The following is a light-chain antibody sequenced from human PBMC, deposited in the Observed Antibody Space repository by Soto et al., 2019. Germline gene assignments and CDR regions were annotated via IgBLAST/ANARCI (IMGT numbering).Light chain of an antibody. CDR2: DVS. Sequence: IVLPQSHETLSLSPGERGTLSCRASESVTNYLAWYQQKPGQAPRLLVYDVSNRATGIPARFSGGGSGTDFTLTISNLEPEDFAVYYCQQRSDWPWTFGQGTKVDI. CDR1: ESVTNY. V-gene: IGKV3-11*01. CDR3: QQRSDWPWT. J-gene: IGKJ1*01.